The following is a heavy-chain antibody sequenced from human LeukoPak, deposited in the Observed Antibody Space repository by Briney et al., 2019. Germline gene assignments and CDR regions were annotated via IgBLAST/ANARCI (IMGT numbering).Heavy chain of an antibody. D-gene: IGHD6-19*01. CDR2: IYSGGSI. CDR3: AKDPMVIAVA. V-gene: IGHV3-66*01. CDR1: GFTVSSNH. J-gene: IGHJ5*02. Sequence: GGSLRLSCAASGFTVSSNHMSWVRQAPGKGLEWVSLIYSGGSIYYADSVKGRFTISRDNSKNTLYLQMNSLRAEDTAVYYCAKDPMVIAVAWGQGTLVTVSS.